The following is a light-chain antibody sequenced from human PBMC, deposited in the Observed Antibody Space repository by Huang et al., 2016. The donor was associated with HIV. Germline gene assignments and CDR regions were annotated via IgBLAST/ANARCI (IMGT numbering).Light chain of an antibody. CDR3: QQYNSYSWT. CDR1: QSISSW. Sequence: DIQMTQSPSTLSASVGDRVTITCRASQSISSWLAWYQQKPGKAPKLLIYKASSLESGVRSRFSGSGSGTVFTLTISSLQPDDFATYYCQQYNSYSWTFGQGTKVEIK. J-gene: IGKJ1*01. CDR2: KAS. V-gene: IGKV1-5*03.